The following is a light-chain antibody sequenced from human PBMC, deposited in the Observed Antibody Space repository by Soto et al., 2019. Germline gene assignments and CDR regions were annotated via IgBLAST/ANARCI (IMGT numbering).Light chain of an antibody. CDR1: SGSVSTTYY. CDR3: VLYMGSGISV. CDR2: STN. V-gene: IGLV8-61*01. J-gene: IGLJ3*02. Sequence: QTVVTQEPSFSVSPGRTVTLTRGLSSGSVSTTYYPSWYQQTPGQAPRTLIYSTNTRSSGVPDRFSGSLLGNKAALTITGAQADDESDYYCVLYMGSGISVFGGGTKLTVL.